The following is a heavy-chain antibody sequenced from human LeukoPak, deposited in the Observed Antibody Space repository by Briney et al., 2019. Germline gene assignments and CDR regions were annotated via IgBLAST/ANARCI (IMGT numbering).Heavy chain of an antibody. J-gene: IGHJ4*02. Sequence: ASVKVSCKASEYTFTSHYIHWVRQAPGQGLEWMGIINPSGGSTTYAQKFQGRVTMTRDTSTSTVYMELSSLKSEDTAVYYCARVLNSSGYSDYWGQGTLVTVPS. D-gene: IGHD3-22*01. CDR1: EYTFTSHY. CDR3: ARVLNSSGYSDY. CDR2: INPSGGST. V-gene: IGHV1-46*01.